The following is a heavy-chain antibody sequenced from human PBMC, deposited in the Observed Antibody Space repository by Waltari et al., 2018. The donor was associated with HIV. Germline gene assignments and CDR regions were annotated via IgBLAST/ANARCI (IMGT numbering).Heavy chain of an antibody. CDR1: GFDFKKYW. CDR3: TTGSSGAEDY. D-gene: IGHD3-22*01. J-gene: IGHJ4*02. V-gene: IGHV3-15*01. CDR2: RKSKQSGGAV. Sequence: EVQLVESGGGLVKPGESLRVSCAASGFDFKKYWMSWFRQVPEKGVGWVGRRKSKQSGGAVDYAAPVKGRFTISRDDSKNMMYLQMDSLESEDTAVYYCTTGSSGAEDYWGQGTLVTFSS.